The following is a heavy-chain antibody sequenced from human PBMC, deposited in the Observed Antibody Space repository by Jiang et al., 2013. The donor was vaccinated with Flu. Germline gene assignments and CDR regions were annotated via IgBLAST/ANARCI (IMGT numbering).Heavy chain of an antibody. V-gene: IGHV5-51*03. J-gene: IGHJ2*01. D-gene: IGHD3-22*01. CDR2: IYPGDSDT. CDR1: GYTFTSYW. CDR3: ARSYDGRGRYFDL. Sequence: GAEVKKPGESLKISCKASGYTFTSYWIGWVRQMPGKGLEWMGSIYPGDSDTRYSPSFQGQVTISADKSISTAYVQWSSLKASDTAMYYCARSYDGRGRYFDLWGRDTLVTVSS.